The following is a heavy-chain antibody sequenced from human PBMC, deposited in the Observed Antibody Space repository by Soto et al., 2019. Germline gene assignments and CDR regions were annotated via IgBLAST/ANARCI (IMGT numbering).Heavy chain of an antibody. CDR3: ARGDYDFWSGYLALHYYYGMDV. J-gene: IGHJ6*02. Sequence: ASVKVSCKASGYTFTSYAMHWVRQAPGQRLEWMGWINAGNGNTKYSQKFQGRVTITRDTFASTAYMELSSLRSEDTAVYYCARGDYDFWSGYLALHYYYGMDVWGQGTTVTVSS. CDR2: INAGNGNT. V-gene: IGHV1-3*01. CDR1: GYTFTSYA. D-gene: IGHD3-3*01.